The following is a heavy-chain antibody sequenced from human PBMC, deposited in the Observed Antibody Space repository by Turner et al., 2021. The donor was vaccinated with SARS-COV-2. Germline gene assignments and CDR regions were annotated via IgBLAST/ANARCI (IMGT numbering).Heavy chain of an antibody. D-gene: IGHD5-12*01. CDR1: GVSISSSGYY. CDR3: ATEYVNIVATHRYYSYAMDV. J-gene: IGHJ6*02. V-gene: IGHV4-39*01. Sequence: QLQLQESGPGLVKPSETLSLTCPVSGVSISSSGYYWGWIRQPPGKGLEWIGSIYYSGSTYYNPSLKSRVTISVDTSKNQFSLKLSSVTAADTAVYYCATEYVNIVATHRYYSYAMDVWGQGTTVTVSS. CDR2: IYYSGST.